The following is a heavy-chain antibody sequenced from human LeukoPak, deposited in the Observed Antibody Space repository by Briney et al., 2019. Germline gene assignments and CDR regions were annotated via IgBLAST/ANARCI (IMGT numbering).Heavy chain of an antibody. CDR1: GVTLSPYG. V-gene: IGHV3-30*18. D-gene: IGHD3-10*01. CDR3: AKEGTPQVSTWYDL. Sequence: GMSLRLSCAASGVTLSPYGMHWVRQAPGKGLEWVAVISYEGGTQHYADSVKGRFIISRDNPRNTLYLQMNILRSEDTAVYYCAKEGTPQVSTWYDLWGQGTQVIVSS. CDR2: ISYEGGTQ. J-gene: IGHJ5*02.